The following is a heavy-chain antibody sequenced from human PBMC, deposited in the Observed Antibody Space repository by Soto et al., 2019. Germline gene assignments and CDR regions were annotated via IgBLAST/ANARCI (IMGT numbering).Heavy chain of an antibody. J-gene: IGHJ4*02. V-gene: IGHV3-23*01. CDR1: GFTFSDYA. CDR2: ICGSGGGI. Sequence: QLLESGGGLVQPGGSLRLSCTASGFTFSDYAMTWVRQAPGKGLECVAGICGSGGGIQYADSVKGRFTISRDNYKNTLYLQMNSLRDEDTAVYYCAKDLVSRDGLWLMDQWGQGTLVTVS. CDR3: AKDLVSRDGLWLMDQ. D-gene: IGHD2-21*02.